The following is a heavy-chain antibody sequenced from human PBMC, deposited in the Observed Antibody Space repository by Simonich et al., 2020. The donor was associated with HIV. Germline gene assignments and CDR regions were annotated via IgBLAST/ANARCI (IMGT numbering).Heavy chain of an antibody. V-gene: IGHV3-30*04. D-gene: IGHD3-16*01. Sequence: QVQLVESGGGVVQPGRSLRPSCAAFGFTFSRYAIHWVRQATSKGREWVAVKSYGGSNKYYADSVKGRFTISRDNSKNTLYLQMNSLRAEDTAVYYCASGGSISSVWADDYWGQGTLVTVSS. CDR3: ASGGSISSVWADDY. CDR2: KSYGGSNK. CDR1: GFTFSRYA. J-gene: IGHJ4*02.